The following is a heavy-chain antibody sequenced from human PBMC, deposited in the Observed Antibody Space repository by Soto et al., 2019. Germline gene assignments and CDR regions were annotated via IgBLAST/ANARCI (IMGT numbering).Heavy chain of an antibody. CDR2: IIPIFGTA. J-gene: IGHJ6*02. CDR1: GGTFSSYA. Sequence: ASVKVSCKASGGTFSSYAISWVRQAPGQGLEWMGGIIPIFGTANYAQKFQGRVTITADKSTSTAYMELSSLRSEDTAMYYCASGRSYYYYYYGMDVWGQGTTVTVSS. V-gene: IGHV1-69*06. CDR3: ASGRSYYYYYYGMDV.